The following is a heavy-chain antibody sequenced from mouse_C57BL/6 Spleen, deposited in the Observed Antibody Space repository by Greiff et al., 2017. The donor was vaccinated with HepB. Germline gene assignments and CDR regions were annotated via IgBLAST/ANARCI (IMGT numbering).Heavy chain of an antibody. D-gene: IGHD2-4*01. CDR2: IYPGDGDT. CDR1: GYAFSSSW. Sequence: QVQLQQSGPELVKPGASVKISCKASGYAFSSSWMNWVKQRPGKGLEWIGRIYPGDGDTNYNGKFKGKATLTADKSSSTAYMQLSSLTSEDSAVYFSARRGGLRDYAMDYWGQGTSVTVSS. J-gene: IGHJ4*01. V-gene: IGHV1-82*01. CDR3: ARRGGLRDYAMDY.